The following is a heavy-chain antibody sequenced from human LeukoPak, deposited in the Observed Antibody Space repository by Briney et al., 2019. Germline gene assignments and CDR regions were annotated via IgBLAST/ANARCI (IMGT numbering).Heavy chain of an antibody. CDR3: ARGTTGTSDGMDG. V-gene: IGHV5-51*01. CDR2: FYPGDSDT. Sequence: GESLKISCKGSGYTFTNYWIVWVRQMPGKGLEWMGSFYPGDSDTRYSPSFQGQVTISADKSISTAYLQWSSLKASDTAMYYCARGTTGTSDGMDGWGQGTTVIVSS. J-gene: IGHJ6*02. D-gene: IGHD1-1*01. CDR1: GYTFTNYW.